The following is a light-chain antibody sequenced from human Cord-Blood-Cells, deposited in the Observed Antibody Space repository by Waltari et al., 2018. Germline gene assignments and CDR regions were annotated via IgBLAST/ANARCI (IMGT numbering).Light chain of an antibody. CDR2: DVS. Sequence: QSALTQPRSVSGSPGPSVTTSCTGTSSDVGGYNYVSWYQQHPGKAPKLIIYDVSKRPSGVPDRFSGSKSGNTASLTISGLQAEDEADYYCCSYAGSYTLFGGGTKLTVL. V-gene: IGLV2-11*01. CDR1: SSDVGGYNY. CDR3: CSYAGSYTL. J-gene: IGLJ2*01.